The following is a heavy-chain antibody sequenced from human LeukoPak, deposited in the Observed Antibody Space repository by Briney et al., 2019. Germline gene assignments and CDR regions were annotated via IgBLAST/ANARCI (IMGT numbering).Heavy chain of an antibody. CDR1: GYTFTGYY. D-gene: IGHD4-17*01. Sequence: ASVKVSCKASGYTFTGYYMHWVRQAPGQGLEWMGWINPNSGGTNYAQKFQGRVTMTRDTSISTAYMELSRLRSDDTAVYYCARVMTTVPKGGSDPWGQGTLVTVSS. J-gene: IGHJ5*02. V-gene: IGHV1-2*02. CDR3: ARVMTTVPKGGSDP. CDR2: INPNSGGT.